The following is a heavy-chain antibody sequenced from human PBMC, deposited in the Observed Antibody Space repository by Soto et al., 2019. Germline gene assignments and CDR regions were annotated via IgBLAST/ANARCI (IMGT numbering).Heavy chain of an antibody. CDR3: ARGGSYSTGDS. Sequence: SVKVSCKASGDTFSRFAISWVRQAPGQGLEWMGGIIPYIGTPNYAQKFQGRVTITADKSTSTAYVELSSLRSDDTAVYYCARGGSYSTGDSWGQGTLVTVSS. CDR2: IIPYIGTP. V-gene: IGHV1-69*06. D-gene: IGHD1-26*01. CDR1: GDTFSRFA. J-gene: IGHJ1*01.